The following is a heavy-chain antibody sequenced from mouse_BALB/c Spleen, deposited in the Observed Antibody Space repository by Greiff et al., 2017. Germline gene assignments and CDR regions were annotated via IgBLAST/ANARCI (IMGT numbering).Heavy chain of an antibody. D-gene: IGHD2-14*01. J-gene: IGHJ4*01. CDR1: GYTFTSYY. CDR2: INPSNGGT. CDR3: TRGGTLYAMDY. V-gene: IGHV1S81*02. Sequence: QVQLQQSGAELVKPGASVKLSCKASGYTFTSYYMYWVKQRPGQGLEWIGEINPSNGGTNFNEKFKSKATLTVDKSSSTAYMQLSSLTSEDSAVYYCTRGGTLYAMDYWGQGTSVTVSS.